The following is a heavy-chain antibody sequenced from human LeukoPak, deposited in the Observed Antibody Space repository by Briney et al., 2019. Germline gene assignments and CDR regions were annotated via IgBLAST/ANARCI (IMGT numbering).Heavy chain of an antibody. D-gene: IGHD3-22*01. J-gene: IGHJ4*02. CDR3: ATDRPLYYYDSSGYYF. V-gene: IGHV1-46*01. CDR2: INPSGGST. CDR1: GYTFTSYY. Sequence: ASVKVSCKASGYTFTSYYMHWVRQAPGQGLEWMGIINPSGGSTSYAQKFQGRVTMTEDTSTDTAYMELSSLRSEDTAVYYCATDRPLYYYDSSGYYFWGQGTLVTVSS.